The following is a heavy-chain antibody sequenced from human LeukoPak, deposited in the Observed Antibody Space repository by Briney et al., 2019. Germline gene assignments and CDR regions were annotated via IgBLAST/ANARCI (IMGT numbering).Heavy chain of an antibody. J-gene: IGHJ6*03. CDR2: ISYDGSNK. D-gene: IGHD1-1*01. CDR3: ARETTEDYYYYMDV. V-gene: IGHV3-30*03. Sequence: GGSLRLSCAASGFTFSSYGMHWGRQAPGKGLEWVAVISYDGSNKYYADSVKGRFTISRDNSKNTLYMQMHSLRAEDTAVYYCARETTEDYYYYMDVWGKGTTVTVSS. CDR1: GFTFSSYG.